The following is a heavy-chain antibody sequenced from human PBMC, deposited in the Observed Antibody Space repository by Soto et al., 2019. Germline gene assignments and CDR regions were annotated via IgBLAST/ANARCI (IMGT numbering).Heavy chain of an antibody. CDR3: ARELNTDPTAYYSFAY. V-gene: IGHV1-18*01. J-gene: IGHJ4*02. CDR1: GYTFTAYG. D-gene: IGHD3-9*01. CDR2: VGTANANT. Sequence: ASVKVSCKTSGYTFTAYGLAWLRQAPGQRPEWLGWVGTANANTNYAEKFQGRVTMTSDRSTTTTYMELRSLRSDDTAVYYCARELNTDPTAYYSFAYWGPGILVTVSS.